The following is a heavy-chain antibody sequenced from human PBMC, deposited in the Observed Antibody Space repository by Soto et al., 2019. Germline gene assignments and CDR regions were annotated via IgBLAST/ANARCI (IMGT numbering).Heavy chain of an antibody. CDR1: GGSISSYY. CDR2: IYYSGST. V-gene: IGHV4-59*01. D-gene: IGHD5-12*01. J-gene: IGHJ4*02. Sequence: PSETLSLTCTVSGGSISSYYWSWIRQPPGKGLEWIGYIYYSGSTNYNPSLKSRVTISVDTSKNQFSLKLSSVTAADTAVYYCARFTDRVATSYFDYWGQGTLVTVSS. CDR3: ARFTDRVATSYFDY.